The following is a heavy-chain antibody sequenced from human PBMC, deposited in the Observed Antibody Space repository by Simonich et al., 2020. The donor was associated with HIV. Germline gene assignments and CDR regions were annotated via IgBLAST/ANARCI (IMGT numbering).Heavy chain of an antibody. D-gene: IGHD5-18*01. CDR1: GYTFTGYY. J-gene: IGHJ4*02. CDR2: SNPNMGGT. V-gene: IGHV1-2*02. Sequence: QVQLVQSGAEVKKPGASVKVSCKASGYTFTGYYMHWVRQAPGQGLERMGGSNPNMGGTNKAKKFESRVTMTRDTAVSTAYMKRSRLRSDDTAVYYCARQGPTNVDRAMVTELGFDYWGQGTLVTVSS. CDR3: ARQGPTNVDRAMVTELGFDY.